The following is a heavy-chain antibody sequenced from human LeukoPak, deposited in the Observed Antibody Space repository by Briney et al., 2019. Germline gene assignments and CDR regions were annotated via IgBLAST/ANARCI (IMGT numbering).Heavy chain of an antibody. D-gene: IGHD2-15*01. V-gene: IGHV5-51*01. CDR2: IYPVDSDI. J-gene: IGHJ5*02. CDR3: ARQEYCSGGSCYTWFDP. Sequence: GESLKISCKGSGYSINNYWIGWVRQMPGKGLEWTGIIYPVDSDIRYSPSFQGQVTISADKSISTAYLQWSSLKASDTAIYYCARQEYCSGGSCYTWFDPWGQGTLVIVSS. CDR1: GYSINNYW.